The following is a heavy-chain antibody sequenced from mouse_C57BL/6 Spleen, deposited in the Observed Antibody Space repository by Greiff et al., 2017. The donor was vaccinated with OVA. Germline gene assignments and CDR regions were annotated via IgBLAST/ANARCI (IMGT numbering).Heavy chain of an antibody. CDR2: IYPGSGST. CDR3: ARYGLYYYAMDY. Sequence: QVQLKQPGAELVKPGASVKMSCKASGYTFTSYWITWVKQRPGQGLEWIGDIYPGSGSTNYNEKFKSKATLTVDTSSSTAYMQLSSLTSEDSAVYYCARYGLYYYAMDYWGQGTSVTVSS. J-gene: IGHJ4*01. D-gene: IGHD6-1*01. CDR1: GYTFTSYW. V-gene: IGHV1-55*01.